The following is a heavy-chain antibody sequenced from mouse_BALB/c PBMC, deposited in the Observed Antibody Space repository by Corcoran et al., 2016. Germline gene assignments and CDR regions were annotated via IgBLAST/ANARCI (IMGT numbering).Heavy chain of an antibody. D-gene: IGHD2-3*01. CDR3: ARTVIYDGYYRFAD. Sequence: QIQLVQSGPELKKPGETVRISCKASGYTFTTAGMQWVQKMPGKGLKWIGWINTHSGVPKYAEDFKGRFAFSLETSASPAYLQISNLKNEDTATYFCARTVIYDGYYRFADWGQGTLVTVSA. CDR1: GYTFTTAG. CDR2: INTHSGVP. J-gene: IGHJ3*01. V-gene: IGHV9-4*02.